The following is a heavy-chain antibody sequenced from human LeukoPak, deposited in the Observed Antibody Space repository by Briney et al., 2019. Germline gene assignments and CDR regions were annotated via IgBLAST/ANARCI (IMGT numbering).Heavy chain of an antibody. CDR1: GGSFSGYY. D-gene: IGHD1-20*01. Sequence: SETLSLTCAVYGGSFSGYYWSWIRQPPGKGLEWTGEINHSGSTNYNPSLKSRVTISIDTSKNQFSLKLSPVTAADTALYYCASLTGTTDYYFYYMDVWGKGTTVTVSS. CDR2: INHSGST. CDR3: ASLTGTTDYYFYYMDV. J-gene: IGHJ6*03. V-gene: IGHV4-34*01.